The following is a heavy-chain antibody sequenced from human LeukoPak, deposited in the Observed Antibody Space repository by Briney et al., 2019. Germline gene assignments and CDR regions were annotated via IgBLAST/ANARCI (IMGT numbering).Heavy chain of an antibody. CDR3: ARRRVFGVVIIPGWFDP. J-gene: IGHJ5*02. V-gene: IGHV3-53*01. D-gene: IGHD3-3*01. Sequence: GGSLRLSCAASGFTVSSNYMSWVRQAPGKGLEWVAVIYSGGSTYYADSVKGRFTISRDNSKNTLYLQMNSLRAEDTAVYYCARRRVFGVVIIPGWFDPWGQGTLVTVSS. CDR2: IYSGGST. CDR1: GFTVSSNY.